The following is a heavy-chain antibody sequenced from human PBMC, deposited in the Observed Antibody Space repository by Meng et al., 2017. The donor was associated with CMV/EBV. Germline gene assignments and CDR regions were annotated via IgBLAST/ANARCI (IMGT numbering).Heavy chain of an antibody. J-gene: IGHJ4*02. CDR2: ISAYNGNT. D-gene: IGHD3-22*01. CDR1: GYTFTSYG. CDR3: AIVDSSAYPGSY. Sequence: ASVKVSCKASGYTFTSYGISWVRQAPGQGLEWMGWISAYNGNTNYAQKLQGRVTMTTDTSTSTAYMELRSLRSDDTAVYYCAIVDSSAYPGSYWGQGTLVTVSS. V-gene: IGHV1-18*01.